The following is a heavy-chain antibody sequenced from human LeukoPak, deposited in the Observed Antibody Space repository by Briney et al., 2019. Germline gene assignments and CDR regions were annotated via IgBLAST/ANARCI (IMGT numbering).Heavy chain of an antibody. D-gene: IGHD6-19*01. CDR2: ISYVGSNK. CDR1: GFTFSTYS. Sequence: SGGSLRLSCAASGFTFSTYSMHWVRQAPGKGLEWVAVISYVGSNKYYADSVKGRFTISRDDSKNTLYLQMNSVRVEDTAMYYCARVHSSGWYSIDYWGQGTLVTVSS. J-gene: IGHJ4*02. CDR3: ARVHSSGWYSIDY. V-gene: IGHV3-30-3*01.